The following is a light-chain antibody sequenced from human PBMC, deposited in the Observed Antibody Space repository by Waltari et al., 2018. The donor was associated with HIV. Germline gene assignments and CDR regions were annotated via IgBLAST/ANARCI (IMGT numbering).Light chain of an antibody. CDR3: QSFDSSLTGSGV. V-gene: IGLV1-40*01. J-gene: IGLJ1*01. CDR2: ANN. CDR1: TPNIGAGYA. Sequence: QSVLTQPPSVSGAPGQRVTISCTGSTPNIGAGYAVHWYQQLPGTAPRLLIYANNNRPSGVPDRFSGSKSGTSASLAITGLQAEDEGDYYCQSFDSSLTGSGVFGTGTKVTV.